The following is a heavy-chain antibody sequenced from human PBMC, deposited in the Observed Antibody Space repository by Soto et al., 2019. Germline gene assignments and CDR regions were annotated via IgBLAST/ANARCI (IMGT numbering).Heavy chain of an antibody. J-gene: IGHJ5*01. CDR1: GFPFSDYA. D-gene: IGHD6-6*01. Sequence: PGGSLRLSCAASGFPFSDYAIDWVRQAPGKGLEWVSSISGRGDRAYYAASVKGRFTISRDNSKSTLSLQMNRLRTEDTALYYCARGPNTDSSEWFVSWGQGTLVTVSS. V-gene: IGHV3-23*01. CDR2: ISGRGDRA. CDR3: ARGPNTDSSEWFVS.